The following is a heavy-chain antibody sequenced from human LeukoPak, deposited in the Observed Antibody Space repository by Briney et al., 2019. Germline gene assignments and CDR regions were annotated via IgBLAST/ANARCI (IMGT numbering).Heavy chain of an antibody. J-gene: IGHJ6*02. V-gene: IGHV3-30*04. CDR1: GFTFSSYA. Sequence: GGSLRLSCAASGFTFSSYAMHWVRQAPGKGLEWVAVISYDGSNKYYADSVKGRFTISRDNSKNTLYLQMNSLRAEDTAVYYCARWTDSSGWFYYHYGMDVWGQGTTVTVSS. CDR3: ARWTDSSGWFYYHYGMDV. D-gene: IGHD6-19*01. CDR2: ISYDGSNK.